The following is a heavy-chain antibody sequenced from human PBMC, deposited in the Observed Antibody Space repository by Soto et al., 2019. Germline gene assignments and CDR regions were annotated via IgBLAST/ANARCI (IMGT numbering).Heavy chain of an antibody. CDR2: VIPSSGKT. CDR3: ARDRGFLEWSHQFDP. V-gene: IGHV1-69*01. J-gene: IGHJ5*02. D-gene: IGHD3-3*01. Sequence: QVQLVQSGAEVKKPGSSVNVSCKASGGTFSNNFITWVRQAPGQGLEWMGGVIPSSGKTKYAQKFQGRVQITADESTSTAYMQFSSLTSEDTAVYYCARDRGFLEWSHQFDPWGQGTRVTVSS. CDR1: GGTFSNNF.